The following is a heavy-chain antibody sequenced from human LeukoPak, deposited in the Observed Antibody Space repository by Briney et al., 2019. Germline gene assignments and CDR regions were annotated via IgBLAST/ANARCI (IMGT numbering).Heavy chain of an antibody. CDR2: INHRGTT. J-gene: IGHJ6*03. CDR3: ARDLGGYPFFMDV. D-gene: IGHD3-16*01. CDR1: GGSFSGNY. V-gene: IGHV4-34*01. Sequence: SATLSLTCAVYGGSFSGNYWSWIRQPPGKGLEWIGEINHRGTTNYNPSLKSRVTISVDTSKNQFSLNLSSVTAADTAVYFCARDLGGYPFFMDVWGRGTTVIVSS.